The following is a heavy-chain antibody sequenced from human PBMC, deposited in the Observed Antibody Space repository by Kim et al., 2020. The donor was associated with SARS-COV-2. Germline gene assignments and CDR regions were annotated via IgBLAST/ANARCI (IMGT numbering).Heavy chain of an antibody. CDR2: ISWNSGSI. Sequence: GGSLRLSCAASGFTFDDYAMHWVRQAPGKGLEWVSGISWNSGSIGYADSVKGRFTISRDNAKNSLYLQMNSLRAEDTALYYCAKAFGWELIPAIPTDWGQGTLVTVSS. V-gene: IGHV3-9*01. J-gene: IGHJ4*02. CDR3: AKAFGWELIPAIPTD. D-gene: IGHD1-26*01. CDR1: GFTFDDYA.